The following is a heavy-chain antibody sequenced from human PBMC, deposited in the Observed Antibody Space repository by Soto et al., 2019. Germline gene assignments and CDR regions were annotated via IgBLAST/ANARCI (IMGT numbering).Heavy chain of an antibody. CDR2: ISPFNGNT. J-gene: IGHJ5*02. D-gene: IGHD3-16*01. CDR3: ARGGPRYYSESYGYTWFDT. V-gene: IGHV1-18*04. CDR1: GYTFTTYG. Sequence: QVQLVQSGGEVKKPGASVKLSCKPSGYTFTTYGHNWVRQAPGQGLEWMGWISPFNGNTKYAQEFQDRLTLTTDTSATTVYMELRSLTSDDTAVYYCARGGPRYYSESYGYTWFDTWGPGTLVIVSS.